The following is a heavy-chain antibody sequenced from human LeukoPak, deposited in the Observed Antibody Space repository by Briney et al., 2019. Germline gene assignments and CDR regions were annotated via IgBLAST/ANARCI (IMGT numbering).Heavy chain of an antibody. CDR2: IYYSGST. Sequence: SETLSLTCTVSGGSISSSSYYWGWIRQPPGKGLEWIGSIYYSGSTYINPSLKSRVTISLDTSKNQLSLKLSSVTAADTAVYFCARDLYYYNSSGYYQFDYWGQGTLVTVSS. V-gene: IGHV4-39*07. CDR3: ARDLYYYNSSGYYQFDY. D-gene: IGHD3-22*01. J-gene: IGHJ4*02. CDR1: GGSISSSSYY.